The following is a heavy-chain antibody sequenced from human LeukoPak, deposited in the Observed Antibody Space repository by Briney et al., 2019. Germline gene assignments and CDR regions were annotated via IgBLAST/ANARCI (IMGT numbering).Heavy chain of an antibody. V-gene: IGHV3-30*03. Sequence: PGGSLRLSCAASGFTFSSYGMHWVRQAPGKGLEWVAVISYDGSNKYYADSVKGRFTISRDNSKNTLYLQMNSLRAEDTAVYYCSSFNFRPSTNDYWGQGTLVTVSS. CDR1: GFTFSSYG. CDR2: ISYDGSNK. CDR3: SSFNFRPSTNDY. J-gene: IGHJ4*02. D-gene: IGHD3-3*01.